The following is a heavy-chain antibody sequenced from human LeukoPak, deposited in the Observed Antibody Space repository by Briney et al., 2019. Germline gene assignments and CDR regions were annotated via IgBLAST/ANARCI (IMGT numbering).Heavy chain of an antibody. Sequence: ASVKVSCKVSGYTLTELSMHWVRQAPGKGLEWMGGFDPEDGETIYAQKFQGRVTMTEDTSTDTAYMELSSLRSEDTAVYYCATALPERSGSGTFDYWGQGTLVTVSS. CDR1: GYTLTELS. CDR2: FDPEDGET. J-gene: IGHJ4*02. V-gene: IGHV1-24*01. D-gene: IGHD3-10*01. CDR3: ATALPERSGSGTFDY.